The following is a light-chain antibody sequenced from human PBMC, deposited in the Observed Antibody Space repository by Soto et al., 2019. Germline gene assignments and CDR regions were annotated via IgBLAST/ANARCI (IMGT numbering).Light chain of an antibody. Sequence: QSVLTQPPSASGTPGQRVTISCSGSSSNIGSNTVNWYQQLPGTAPKLLIYSNNQRPSGVPARFSGSKSGTSASLAISGLQSEDEADYYCAAWDDSLNGVVFGGGTKLTV. V-gene: IGLV1-44*01. CDR3: AAWDDSLNGVV. J-gene: IGLJ2*01. CDR2: SNN. CDR1: SSNIGSNT.